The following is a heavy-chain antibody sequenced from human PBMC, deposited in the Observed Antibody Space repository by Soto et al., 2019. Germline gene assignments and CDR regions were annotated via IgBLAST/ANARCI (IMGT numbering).Heavy chain of an antibody. D-gene: IGHD2-21*02. CDR2: IYYSGRT. CDR1: GESISGSPYY. V-gene: IGHV4-39*01. Sequence: LETLSLTCIVSGESISGSPYYWGWIRQPPGKGLEWIGSIYYSGRTYYNPSFKSRVTISIDTSKNQFSLKLSSVTATDTAVYYCARQRTAVVTQAYFDHWGQGALVTVSS. CDR3: ARQRTAVVTQAYFDH. J-gene: IGHJ4*02.